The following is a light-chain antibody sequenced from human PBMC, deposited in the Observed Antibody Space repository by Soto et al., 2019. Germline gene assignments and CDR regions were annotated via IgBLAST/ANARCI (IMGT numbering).Light chain of an antibody. V-gene: IGKV1-5*01. CDR2: DVA. CDR1: QSIDRW. J-gene: IGKJ4*01. CDR3: QQYNSYPLT. Sequence: DIQMTQSPSILSASVGDRVTITCRASQSIDRWLAWYQQRPGRAPKLLIYDVANLETGVPSRFSGSGSETEFTLTISSLQPDDFAIYYCQQYNSYPLTFGGGTKVEIK.